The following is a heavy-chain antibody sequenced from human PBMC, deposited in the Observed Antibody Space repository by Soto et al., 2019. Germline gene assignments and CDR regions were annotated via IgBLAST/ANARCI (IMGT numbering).Heavy chain of an antibody. Sequence: GGSLRLSCAASGFNFKTYAMSWVRQAPGRGLEWVSAISSSGIRTYYADSVKGRFTISRDNSKNALFLEMNSLRAEDTALYYCAKERREVVSGTGDSWGRGTMVTV. CDR1: GFNFKTYA. CDR3: AKERREVVSGTGDS. D-gene: IGHD6-19*01. CDR2: ISSSGIRT. V-gene: IGHV3-23*01. J-gene: IGHJ5*01.